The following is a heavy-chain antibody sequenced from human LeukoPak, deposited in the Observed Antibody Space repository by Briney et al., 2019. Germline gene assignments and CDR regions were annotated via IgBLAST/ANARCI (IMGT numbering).Heavy chain of an antibody. Sequence: GGSLRLSCAASGFTFSSYAMNWVRQAPGKGLEWVSVISGGGGSTYYADSVKGRFTISRDNSKNTLYLQMNSLRAEDTAVYYCAKVGPNTYYYGSLPTTLDYWGQGTLVTVSS. V-gene: IGHV3-23*01. D-gene: IGHD3-10*01. CDR2: ISGGGGST. CDR1: GFTFSSYA. J-gene: IGHJ4*02. CDR3: AKVGPNTYYYGSLPTTLDY.